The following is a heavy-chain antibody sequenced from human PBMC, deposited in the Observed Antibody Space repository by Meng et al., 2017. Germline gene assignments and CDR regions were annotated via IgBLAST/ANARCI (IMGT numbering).Heavy chain of an antibody. J-gene: IGHJ4*02. CDR3: ARGWFGRKRGYSYGSAAGALLYYFDY. CDR1: GYTFTSDD. CDR2: MNPNSGNT. Sequence: ASVNVSCKASGYTFTSDDINWVRQATGQGLEWMGWMNPNSGNTGYAQKFQGRVTMTRNTSISTGYMKLSSLRSEDTAVYYCARGWFGRKRGYSYGSAAGALLYYFDYWGQGTLVTVSS. V-gene: IGHV1-8*01. D-gene: IGHD5-18*01.